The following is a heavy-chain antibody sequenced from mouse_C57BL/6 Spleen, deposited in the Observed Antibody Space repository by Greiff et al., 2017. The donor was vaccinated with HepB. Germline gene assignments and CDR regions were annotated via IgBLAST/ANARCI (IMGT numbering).Heavy chain of an antibody. Sequence: QVQLQQSGAELAKPGASVKLSCKASGYTFTSYWMHWVKQRPGQGLEWIGYINPSSGYTKYNQKFKDKATWTADKSSSTAYMQLSSLTYEDSAVYYCARSTVVEGAMDYWGQGTSVTVSS. CDR3: ARSTVVEGAMDY. CDR1: GYTFTSYW. D-gene: IGHD1-1*01. CDR2: INPSSGYT. V-gene: IGHV1-7*01. J-gene: IGHJ4*01.